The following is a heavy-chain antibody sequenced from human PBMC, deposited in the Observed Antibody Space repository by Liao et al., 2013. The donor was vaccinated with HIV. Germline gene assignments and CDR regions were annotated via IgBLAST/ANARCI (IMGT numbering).Heavy chain of an antibody. J-gene: IGHJ6*03. CDR2: IHTTGST. V-gene: IGHV4-61*02. D-gene: IGHD3/OR15-3a*01. CDR1: SDSISSDSYF. Sequence: QVQLQESGPGLVKPSQTLSLTCTVSSDSISSDSYFWSWIRQPAGKGLEWIGRIHTTGSTKYNPSLKSRVTISVDTSRSQFSLKLTSVTAADTAVYYCARVGDFWTGYDPRYYYMDVWGKGTWVTVSS. CDR3: ARVGDFWTGYDPRYYYMDV.